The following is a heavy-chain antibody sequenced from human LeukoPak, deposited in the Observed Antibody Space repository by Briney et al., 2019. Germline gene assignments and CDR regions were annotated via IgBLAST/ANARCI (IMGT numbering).Heavy chain of an antibody. D-gene: IGHD2-2*01. J-gene: IGHJ4*02. CDR3: VHDCSSSSCYDY. CDR1: GFTFSSYT. V-gene: IGHV3-21*01. CDR2: ISSSSGYI. Sequence: GGSLRLSCAASGFTFSSYTMNWVRQAPGKGLEWVSSISSSSGYIYYADSVKGRFTISRDNAKNSLYLQLNSLRAEDTAVYYCVHDCSSSSCYDYWGQGTLVTVSS.